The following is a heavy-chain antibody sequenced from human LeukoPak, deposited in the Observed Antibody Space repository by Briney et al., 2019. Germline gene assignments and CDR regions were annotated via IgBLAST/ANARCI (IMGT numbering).Heavy chain of an antibody. CDR2: IWYDGSNK. D-gene: IGHD1-26*01. J-gene: IGHJ3*02. CDR3: ARDLMSGSPILAFDI. V-gene: IGHV3-33*01. Sequence: GGSLRLSCAASGFTFSSYGMHWVRQAPGKGLEWVAVIWYDGSNKYYADSVKGRFTISRDNSKNTLYLQMNSLRAEDTAVYYCARDLMSGSPILAFDIWGQGTMVTVSS. CDR1: GFTFSSYG.